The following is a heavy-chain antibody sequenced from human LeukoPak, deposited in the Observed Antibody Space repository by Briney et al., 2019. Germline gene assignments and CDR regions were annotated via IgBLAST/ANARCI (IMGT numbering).Heavy chain of an antibody. Sequence: GGSLRLSCAASGFTFSDYYMSWIRQAPGKGLEWVSYISSSSSYTNYADSAKGRFTISRDNAKNSLYLQMNSLRAEDTAVYYCATNSRYGDVDYWGQGTLVTVSS. CDR2: ISSSSSYT. CDR3: ATNSRYGDVDY. D-gene: IGHD4-17*01. V-gene: IGHV3-11*06. J-gene: IGHJ4*02. CDR1: GFTFSDYY.